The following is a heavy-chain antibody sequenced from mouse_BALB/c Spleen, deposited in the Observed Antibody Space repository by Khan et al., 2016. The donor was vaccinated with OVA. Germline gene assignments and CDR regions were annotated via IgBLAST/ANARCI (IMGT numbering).Heavy chain of an antibody. CDR3: APVGIYYVSFAY. CDR1: GYTFTSYV. J-gene: IGHJ3*01. V-gene: IGHV1S136*01. Sequence: VQLKESGPELVKPGASVKMSCKASGYTFTSYVMHWVKQKPGQGLEWIGYIYPFNGDTKYNEKFKDKATLTSDKSSSPAYMEISSLTSEDFAVDCCAPVGIYYVSFAYWGQGTRVTVSA. CDR2: IYPFNGDT. D-gene: IGHD1-1*01.